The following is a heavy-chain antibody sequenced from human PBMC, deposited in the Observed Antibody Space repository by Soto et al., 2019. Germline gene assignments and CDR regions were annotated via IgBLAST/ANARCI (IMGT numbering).Heavy chain of an antibody. CDR1: GVSISSGNW. D-gene: IGHD3-10*01. J-gene: IGHJ4*02. V-gene: IGHV4-4*02. Sequence: SETLSLTCAVSGVSISSGNWWTWVRQTPQRGLGYIGEIFHDGTANYYPSFERRVAISVDTSKNQFSLKLTSVTAADTAIYFCARLVYDTRLNYMYFDFWGQGALVTVSS. CDR3: ARLVYDTRLNYMYFDF. CDR2: IFHDGTA.